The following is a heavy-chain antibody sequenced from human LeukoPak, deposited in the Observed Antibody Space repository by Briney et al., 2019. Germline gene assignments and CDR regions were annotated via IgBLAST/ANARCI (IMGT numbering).Heavy chain of an antibody. Sequence: TMSLTCTVSGGSLSSGSSFWSWIRQHPGKGLEWIGYIHYSGSTYNNPSLKSRVIISVDTSKNQLSLKLSSVTAADTAVYYCARDGCSGPSCHGNWFDPWGQGTLVTVSS. CDR1: GGSLSSGSSF. CDR2: IHYSGST. CDR3: ARDGCSGPSCHGNWFDP. V-gene: IGHV4-31*03. J-gene: IGHJ5*02. D-gene: IGHD2-2*01.